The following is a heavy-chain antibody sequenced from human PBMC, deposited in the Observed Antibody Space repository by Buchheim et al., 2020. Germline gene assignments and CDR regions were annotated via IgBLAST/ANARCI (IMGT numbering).Heavy chain of an antibody. V-gene: IGHV4-4*02. CDR1: GVSISTSNW. CDR3: TRAHCSGGGCYTYYGMDV. D-gene: IGHD2-15*01. CDR2: IYQSWTT. Sequence: QVQLQESGPGLVKPSGTLSLTCAVSGVSISTSNWWSWVRQPPGKGLEWIGEIYQSWTTNYNPSLRSRVTISVDKSKNQFSLKLSSVTAADAAVYYCTRAHCSGGGCYTYYGMDVWGQETT. J-gene: IGHJ6*02.